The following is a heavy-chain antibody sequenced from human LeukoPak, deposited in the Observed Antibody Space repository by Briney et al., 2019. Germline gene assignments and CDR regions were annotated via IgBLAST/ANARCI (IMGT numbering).Heavy chain of an antibody. CDR2: INPNSGGT. V-gene: IGHV1-2*02. J-gene: IGHJ6*02. D-gene: IGHD1-26*01. CDR3: ARGEASESGSYWVYYYYYYGMDV. CDR1: GYTFTGYY. Sequence: ASVKVSCKASGYTFTGYYMHWVRQAPGQGLEWMGWINPNSGGTNYAQKFQGRVTMTRDTSIGTAYMELSRLRSDDTAVYYCARGEASESGSYWVYYYYYYGMDVWGQGTTVTVSS.